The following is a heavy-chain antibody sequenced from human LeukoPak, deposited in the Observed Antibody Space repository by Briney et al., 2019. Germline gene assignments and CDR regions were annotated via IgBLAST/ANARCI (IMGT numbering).Heavy chain of an antibody. D-gene: IGHD3-10*01. CDR2: IYTSGST. J-gene: IGHJ5*02. CDR1: GNSISSGDNY. Sequence: PSETLSLTCTVSGNSISSGDNYWSWIRQPAGKGLEWIGRIYTSGSTNYNPSLKSRVTISGDTSKNQFSLRLSSVTAADTAVYYCARGIMVRGDRKNWFDPWGQGTLVTVSS. CDR3: ARGIMVRGDRKNWFDP. V-gene: IGHV4-61*02.